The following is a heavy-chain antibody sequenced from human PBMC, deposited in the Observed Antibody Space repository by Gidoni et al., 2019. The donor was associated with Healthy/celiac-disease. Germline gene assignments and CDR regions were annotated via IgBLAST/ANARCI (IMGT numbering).Heavy chain of an antibody. D-gene: IGHD2-21*02. CDR3: ARGPGIYGGNSLRLDY. CDR2: INHSGST. V-gene: IGHV4-34*01. CDR1: GGSFSGYY. Sequence: QVQLQQWGAGLLKPSETLSLTCAVYGGSFSGYYWSWIRQPPGKGLEWIGEINHSGSTNYNPSLKSRVTISVDTSKNQFSLKLSSVTAADTAVYYCARGPGIYGGNSLRLDYWGQGTLVTVSS. J-gene: IGHJ4*02.